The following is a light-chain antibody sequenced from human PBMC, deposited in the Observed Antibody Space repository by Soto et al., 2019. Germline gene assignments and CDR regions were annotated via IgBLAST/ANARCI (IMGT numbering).Light chain of an antibody. J-gene: IGLJ1*01. CDR1: SSDIGAYDY. V-gene: IGLV2-14*01. CDR3: CSFTTTSTHV. Sequence: QSALTQPASLSGSPGQSITISCTGTSSDIGAYDYVSWFQQHPGKAPKLMISEVNNRPSGVSNCCSGSKSGNTAYLTISELQVGDEAEYFCCSFTTTSTHVFGTGTKVTVL. CDR2: EVN.